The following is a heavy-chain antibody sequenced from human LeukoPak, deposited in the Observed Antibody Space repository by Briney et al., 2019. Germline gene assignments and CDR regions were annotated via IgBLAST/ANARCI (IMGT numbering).Heavy chain of an antibody. Sequence: SETLSLTCTVSGVSISSYYWSWIRQPPGKGLEWIGYIYYSGSTNYNPSLKSRVTISVDTSKNQFSLKLSSVTAADTAVYYCARTVGYCSGGSCYTFDYWGQGTLVTVSS. V-gene: IGHV4-59*01. J-gene: IGHJ4*02. CDR1: GVSISSYY. CDR2: IYYSGST. D-gene: IGHD2-15*01. CDR3: ARTVGYCSGGSCYTFDY.